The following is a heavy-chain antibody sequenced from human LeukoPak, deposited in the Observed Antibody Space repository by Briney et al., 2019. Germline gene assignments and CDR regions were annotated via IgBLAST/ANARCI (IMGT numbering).Heavy chain of an antibody. D-gene: IGHD2-8*02. CDR2: INPNSGGT. J-gene: IGHJ5*02. CDR1: GYTFTGYY. Sequence: ASVKVSCKASGYTFTGYYIHWVRQAPGQGLEWMGWINPNSGGTISSQNFQGRVTLTRDTSISTAYMELSRLRSDDTAVYYCARGYCTGDSCSGAWFDPWGRGTLVTVFS. V-gene: IGHV1-2*02. CDR3: ARGYCTGDSCSGAWFDP.